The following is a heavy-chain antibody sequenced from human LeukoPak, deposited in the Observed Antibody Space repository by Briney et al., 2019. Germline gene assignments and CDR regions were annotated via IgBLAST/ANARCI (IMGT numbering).Heavy chain of an antibody. Sequence: SETLSLTCTVSGGPITSYYWSWIRQPPGKGLEWIGYIYNSGSTNYNPSLKSRVTISVDTSKNQFSLKLSSVTAADTAVYYCARLYSSSLGRVFDYWGQGTLATVSS. V-gene: IGHV4-59*01. CDR1: GGPITSYY. D-gene: IGHD4-11*01. J-gene: IGHJ4*02. CDR2: IYNSGST. CDR3: ARLYSSSLGRVFDY.